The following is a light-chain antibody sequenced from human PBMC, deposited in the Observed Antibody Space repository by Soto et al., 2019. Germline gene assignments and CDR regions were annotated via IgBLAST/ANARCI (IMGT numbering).Light chain of an antibody. CDR3: SSYTSTTTRV. J-gene: IGLJ1*01. Sequence: QSVLTQPACVSVSPGQLITSSCTGTSSDVGGYNYVSWYQQHPGKGPKLMIYEVSNRPSGVSNRFSGSKSGNTATLTISGLQAEDEADYYCSSYTSTTTRVFGTGTKVTVL. CDR1: SSDVGGYNY. CDR2: EVS. V-gene: IGLV2-14*03.